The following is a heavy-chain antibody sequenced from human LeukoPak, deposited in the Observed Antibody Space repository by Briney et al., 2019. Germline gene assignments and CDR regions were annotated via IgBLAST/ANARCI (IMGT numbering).Heavy chain of an antibody. J-gene: IGHJ4*02. D-gene: IGHD5-12*01. CDR2: ISYSGST. CDR1: GGSISSSRYY. CDR3: VAMIRGGLTPSDY. V-gene: IGHV4-39*01. Sequence: SETLSLTCTVSGGSISSSRYYWGWIRQPPGKGLDWIGSISYSGSTYYNSSLKSRLTISVDTSKNQFSLRLSSVTAADTAVYYCVAMIRGGLTPSDYWGQGTLVTVSS.